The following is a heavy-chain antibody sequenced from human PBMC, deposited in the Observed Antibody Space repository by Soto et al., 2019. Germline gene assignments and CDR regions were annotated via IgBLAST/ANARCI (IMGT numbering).Heavy chain of an antibody. CDR2: IYHSGSP. V-gene: IGHV4-59*01. Sequence: SETLSLTCTISDDSIRSYYWSWIRQSPGKGLEWIGNIYHSGSPNYNPSLKSRVTISVDTSKNQFSLKLSSVTAADTAVYYCARDGGDNWFDPWGQGTLVTVSS. CDR1: DDSIRSYY. CDR3: ARDGGDNWFDP. J-gene: IGHJ5*02. D-gene: IGHD2-15*01.